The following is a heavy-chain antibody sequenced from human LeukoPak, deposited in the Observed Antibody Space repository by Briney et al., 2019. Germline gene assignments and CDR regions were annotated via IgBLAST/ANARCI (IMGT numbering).Heavy chain of an antibody. Sequence: GGSLRLSCAASGFTFSSYGMHWVRQAPGKGLEWVAVISYDGSNKYYADSVKGRFTISRDNSKNTLYLQMNSLRVEDTAIYYCAKDMGRRIFGVAYDAFHIWGQGTMVTVSS. CDR2: ISYDGSNK. CDR1: GFTFSSYG. D-gene: IGHD3-3*01. J-gene: IGHJ3*02. CDR3: AKDMGRRIFGVAYDAFHI. V-gene: IGHV3-30*18.